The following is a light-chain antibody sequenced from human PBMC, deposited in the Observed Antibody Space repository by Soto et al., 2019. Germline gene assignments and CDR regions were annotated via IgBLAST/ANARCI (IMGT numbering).Light chain of an antibody. CDR1: SSDIGAGYR. CDR3: KSFDQYLSAVV. V-gene: IGLV1-40*01. CDR2: DNT. J-gene: IGLJ2*01. Sequence: QSVLTQPPSVSGAPGERVTISCTGSSSDIGAGYRVRWYQQVPGTAPKLLIYDNTNRPSGVSVRFSGSKSGTSASLAISGLQAEDEADYYCKSFDQYLSAVVFGGGTKVTVL.